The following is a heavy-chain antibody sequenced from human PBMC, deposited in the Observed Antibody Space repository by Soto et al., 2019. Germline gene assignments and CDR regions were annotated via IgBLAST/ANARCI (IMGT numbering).Heavy chain of an antibody. D-gene: IGHD3-3*01. J-gene: IGHJ4*02. CDR1: GFRFRDYS. Sequence: EVHLVESGGRLVQPGGSLRLSCAAYGFRFRDYSMNWVRQAPGRGLEWVSYISSSSFNIHYADSVEGRFVISRDKAKNSLDLQMNSLRVEDTAVYYCARDYNACWSGHFDSWGQGALVTVSS. CDR2: ISSSSFNI. CDR3: ARDYNACWSGHFDS. V-gene: IGHV3-48*01.